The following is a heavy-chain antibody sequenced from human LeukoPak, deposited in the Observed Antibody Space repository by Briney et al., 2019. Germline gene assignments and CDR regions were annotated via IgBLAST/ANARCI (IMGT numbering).Heavy chain of an antibody. J-gene: IGHJ4*02. CDR2: ISSSGSTI. V-gene: IGHV3-11*04. CDR1: GFTFSDYY. D-gene: IGHD3-3*01. Sequence: GGSLRLSCAASGFTFSDYYMSWIRQAPGKGLEWVSYISSSGSTIYYADPVKGRFTIARDNAKNSLYLQMNSLRAEDTAVYYCARDYDVNYDFWSGSASAGYWGQGTLVTVSS. CDR3: ARDYDVNYDFWSGSASAGY.